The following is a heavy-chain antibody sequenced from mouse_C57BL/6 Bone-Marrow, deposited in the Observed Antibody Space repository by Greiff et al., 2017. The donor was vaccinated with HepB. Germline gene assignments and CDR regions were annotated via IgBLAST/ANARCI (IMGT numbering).Heavy chain of an antibody. CDR1: GYTFTSYG. Sequence: QVQLKQSGAELARPGASVKLSCKASGYTFTSYGISWVKQRTGQGLEWIGEIYPRSGNTYYNEKFKGKATLTADKSSSTAYMELRSLTSEDSAVYFCARGGTLMDYWSQGTSVTVSS. CDR2: IYPRSGNT. J-gene: IGHJ4*01. CDR3: ARGGTLMDY. D-gene: IGHD3-3*01. V-gene: IGHV1-81*01.